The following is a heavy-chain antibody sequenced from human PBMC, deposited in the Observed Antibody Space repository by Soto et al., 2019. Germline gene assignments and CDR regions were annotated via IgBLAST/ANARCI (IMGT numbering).Heavy chain of an antibody. J-gene: IGHJ5*02. Sequence: GGSLRLSCAASGFTFSSYSMNWVRQAPGKGLEWVSSISSSSSYIYYADSVKGRFTISRDNAKNSLYLQMNSLRAEDTAVYYCARDRSRVVAATLGWFDPWGQGTLVTVSS. D-gene: IGHD2-15*01. CDR2: ISSSSSYI. CDR3: ARDRSRVVAATLGWFDP. CDR1: GFTFSSYS. V-gene: IGHV3-21*01.